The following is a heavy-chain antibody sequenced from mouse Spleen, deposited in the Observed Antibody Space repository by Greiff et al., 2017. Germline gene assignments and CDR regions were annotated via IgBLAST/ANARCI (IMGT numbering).Heavy chain of an antibody. CDR2: IWGGGST. J-gene: IGHJ3*01. CDR3: ARDYYGSSPWFAY. D-gene: IGHD1-1*01. V-gene: IGHV2-6-4*01. Sequence: VMLVESGPGLVAPSQSLSITCTVSGFSLSRYSVHWVRQPPGKGLEWLGMIWGGGSTDYNSALKSRLSISKDNSKSQVFLKMNSLQTDDTAMYYCARDYYGSSPWFAYWGQGTLVTVSA. CDR1: GFSLSRYS.